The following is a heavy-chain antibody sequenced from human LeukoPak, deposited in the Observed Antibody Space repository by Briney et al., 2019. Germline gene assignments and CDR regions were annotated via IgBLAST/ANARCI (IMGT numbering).Heavy chain of an antibody. CDR1: GGSISSYY. J-gene: IGHJ3*02. D-gene: IGHD4-17*01. CDR3: AREDYGDYVDAFDI. Sequence: SETLSLTCTVSGGSISSYYWSWIRQPPGKGLEWIGYIYYSGSTNYNPSLKSRVTISVDTSKNQFSLKLSSVTAADTAVYYCAREDYGDYVDAFDIWGQGTMDTVSS. V-gene: IGHV4-59*01. CDR2: IYYSGST.